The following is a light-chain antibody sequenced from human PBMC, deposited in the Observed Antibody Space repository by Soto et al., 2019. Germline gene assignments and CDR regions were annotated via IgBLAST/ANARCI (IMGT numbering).Light chain of an antibody. Sequence: AIRMTQSPSSFSASTGDRVTITCRASQGISSYLAWYQQKPGKAPKLLIYAASTLQSGVPSRFSGSGSGTDFTLTISCLQSEDFATYYCQQYYSYPYTCGQGTKVDIX. J-gene: IGKJ2*01. CDR3: QQYYSYPYT. CDR1: QGISSY. CDR2: AAS. V-gene: IGKV1-8*01.